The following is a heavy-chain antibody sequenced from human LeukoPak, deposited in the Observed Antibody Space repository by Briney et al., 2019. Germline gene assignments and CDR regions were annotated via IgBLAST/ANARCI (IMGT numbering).Heavy chain of an antibody. V-gene: IGHV5-51*01. CDR2: IYPGDSDT. CDR1: GYSFTSYW. D-gene: IGHD4-23*01. CDR3: ARHPNDYGGNPALFFDY. J-gene: IGHJ4*02. Sequence: RGESLKISCKGSGYSFTSYWIGWVRQMPGKGLEWMGIIYPGDSDTRYSPSFQGQVTISADKSISTAYLQWSSLKASDTAMYYCARHPNDYGGNPALFFDYWGQGTLVTVSS.